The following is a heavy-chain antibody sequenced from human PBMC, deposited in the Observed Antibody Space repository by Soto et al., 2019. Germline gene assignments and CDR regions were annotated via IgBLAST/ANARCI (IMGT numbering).Heavy chain of an antibody. J-gene: IGHJ4*02. CDR2: ISGGGTFG. V-gene: IGHV3-11*04. D-gene: IGHD4-17*01. Sequence: GGSLRLSCEASGFTFSYYYMTWFRQAPGKGLEWVSYISGGGTFGVYAASLRGRFTILRDNAKSSVYLQITRLRADDSAVYYCARGHTTVRRAYFDYWGQGTVVTVSS. CDR3: ARGHTTVRRAYFDY. CDR1: GFTFSYYY.